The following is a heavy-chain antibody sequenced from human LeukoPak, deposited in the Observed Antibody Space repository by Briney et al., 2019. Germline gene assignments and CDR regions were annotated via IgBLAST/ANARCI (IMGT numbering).Heavy chain of an antibody. CDR1: GYIFAHNG. J-gene: IGHJ4*02. CDR2: ISAYNGDT. V-gene: IGHV1-18*01. D-gene: IGHD5-18*01. Sequence: ASVQVSCKTSGYIFAHNGISWVRQAPGQGPEWMGWISAYNGDTNYAQNFQGRVTMTRDTSTSTVYMELRSLRSDDTAVYYCARGRGIQLWLNYFDYWGQGTLVTVSS. CDR3: ARGRGIQLWLNYFDY.